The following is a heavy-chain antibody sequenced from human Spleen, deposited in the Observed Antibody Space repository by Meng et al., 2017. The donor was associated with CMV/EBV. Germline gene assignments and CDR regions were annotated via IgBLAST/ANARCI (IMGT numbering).Heavy chain of an antibody. Sequence: SCKASGYTFSSYNVYWVRQAPGQGFEWMGIINPSNTKTAYAQKFQGRLTMTTDTSTSTVYMDLSSLRSEDTAVYYCARRGPPGPGLDYWGQGTLVTVSS. CDR2: INPSNTKT. CDR3: ARRGPPGPGLDY. CDR1: GYTFSSYN. V-gene: IGHV1-46*01. J-gene: IGHJ4*02.